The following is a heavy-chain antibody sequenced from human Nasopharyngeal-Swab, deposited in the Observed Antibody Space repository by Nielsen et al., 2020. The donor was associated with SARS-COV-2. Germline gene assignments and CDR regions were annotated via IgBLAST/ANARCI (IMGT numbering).Heavy chain of an antibody. Sequence: GESLKISCAASGFTFSDFYMTWIRQAPGKGLEWISTISGSSTHTDYADSVKGRFTISRDDAKNSLYLQMNSLRVEDTAVYYCARDEVQQGTTTVGYLDYWGQGTLVTVSP. D-gene: IGHD4-23*01. J-gene: IGHJ4*02. CDR1: GFTFSDFY. V-gene: IGHV3-11*06. CDR2: ISGSSTHT. CDR3: ARDEVQQGTTTVGYLDY.